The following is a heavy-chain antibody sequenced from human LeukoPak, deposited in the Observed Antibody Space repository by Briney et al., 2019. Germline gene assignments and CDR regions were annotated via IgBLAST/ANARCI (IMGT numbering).Heavy chain of an antibody. D-gene: IGHD3-22*01. CDR3: AKGHDYYYDSSGYGEYYYYGMDV. V-gene: IGHV3-23*01. Sequence: GGSLSLSCAASGFTFSSYAMSWVRQAPGKGLEWVSAISGSGGSTYYADSVKGRFTISRDNSKNTLYLQMNSLRAEDTAVYYCAKGHDYYYDSSGYGEYYYYGMDVWGQGTTVTVSS. CDR1: GFTFSSYA. CDR2: ISGSGGST. J-gene: IGHJ6*02.